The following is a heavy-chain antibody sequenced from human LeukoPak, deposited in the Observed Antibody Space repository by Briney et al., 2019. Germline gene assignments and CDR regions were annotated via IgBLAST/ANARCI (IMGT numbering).Heavy chain of an antibody. J-gene: IGHJ4*02. Sequence: PSETLSLTCTVSGGSISSYYWSWIRQPPGKGPEWIGYTYYSGSTNYNPSLKSRVTISVDTSKNQFSLKLSSVTAADTAVYYCARDSMGPYYFDYWGQGTLVTVSS. D-gene: IGHD2/OR15-2a*01. CDR1: GGSISSYY. CDR3: ARDSMGPYYFDY. V-gene: IGHV4-59*01. CDR2: TYYSGST.